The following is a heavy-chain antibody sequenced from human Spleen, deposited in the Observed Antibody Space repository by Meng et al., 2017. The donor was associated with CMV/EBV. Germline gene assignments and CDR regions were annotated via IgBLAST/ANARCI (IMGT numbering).Heavy chain of an antibody. V-gene: IGHV3-21*01. J-gene: IGHJ4*02. Sequence: GESLKISCAASGFTFSTYAMSWVRQAPGKGLEWVSSISSSSSYIYYADSVKGRFTISRDNAKNSLYLQMNSLRAEDTAVYYCAIGYCSSTSCSTFDYWGQGTLVTVSS. CDR3: AIGYCSSTSCSTFDY. D-gene: IGHD2-2*02. CDR1: GFTFSTYA. CDR2: ISSSSSYI.